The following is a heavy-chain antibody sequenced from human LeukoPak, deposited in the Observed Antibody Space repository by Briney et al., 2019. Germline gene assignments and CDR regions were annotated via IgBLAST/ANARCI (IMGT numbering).Heavy chain of an antibody. Sequence: GGSLRLSCAASGFTFDSYAMNWVRQAPGKGLEWVSGISARGVNTYYTDSVKGRFTISRDSSKNTLYLQMNSLRAEDTSLYYCAKDSTSTYSYGSGSYPRFDPWGQGTLVTVSS. CDR2: ISARGVNT. CDR1: GFTFDSYA. CDR3: AKDSTSTYSYGSGSYPRFDP. J-gene: IGHJ5*02. V-gene: IGHV3-23*01. D-gene: IGHD3-10*01.